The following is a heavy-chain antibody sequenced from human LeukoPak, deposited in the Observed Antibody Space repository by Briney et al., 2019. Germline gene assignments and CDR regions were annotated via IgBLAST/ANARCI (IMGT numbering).Heavy chain of an antibody. D-gene: IGHD2-15*01. V-gene: IGHV3-30*02. Sequence: GGSLRLSCAASGFTFSSYGMYWVRQAPGKGLEWVAFIRYDGRNKYSADSVKGRFTISRDNSKNTLYLQMNSLRAEDTAVYYCAKAGAVVVVAAKYFDYWGQGTLVTVSS. CDR3: AKAGAVVVVAAKYFDY. J-gene: IGHJ4*02. CDR2: IRYDGRNK. CDR1: GFTFSSYG.